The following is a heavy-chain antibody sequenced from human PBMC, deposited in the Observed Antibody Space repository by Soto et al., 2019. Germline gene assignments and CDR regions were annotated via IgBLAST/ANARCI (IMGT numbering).Heavy chain of an antibody. CDR1: GGSISSGGYY. V-gene: IGHV4-31*03. Sequence: SETLSLTCTVSGGSISSGGYYWSWIRQHPGKGLEWIGYIYYSGSTYYNPSLKSRVTISLDTSKNQFSLKLSSVTAADTAVYYCARDDGNNWFDPWGQGTLVTVSS. J-gene: IGHJ5*02. CDR3: ARDDGNNWFDP. CDR2: IYYSGST.